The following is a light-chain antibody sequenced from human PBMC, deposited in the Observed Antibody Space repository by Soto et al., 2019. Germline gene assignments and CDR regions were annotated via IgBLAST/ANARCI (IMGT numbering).Light chain of an antibody. V-gene: IGKV1-5*01. J-gene: IGKJ1*01. Sequence: DIHMTQSPSTLSASVGYRFTITCRASHSISRWLAWYQQKPGKAPKLLIFDASSLESGVPSRLSGSGSGTEFTLTISSLQTDDFATYYCQQYNSYWTFGQGTKVDIK. CDR3: QQYNSYWT. CDR1: HSISRW. CDR2: DAS.